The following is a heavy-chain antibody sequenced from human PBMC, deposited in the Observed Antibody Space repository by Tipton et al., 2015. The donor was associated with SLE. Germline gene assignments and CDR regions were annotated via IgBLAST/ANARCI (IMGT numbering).Heavy chain of an antibody. D-gene: IGHD1-26*01. CDR2: ISSSSSYI. CDR1: GFTFSSYS. J-gene: IGHJ2*01. CDR3: SSMGARDWYFDL. V-gene: IGHV3-21*04. Sequence: SLRLSCAASGFTFSSYSMNWVRQAPGKGLEWVSPISSSSSYIYYADSVKGRFTISRDNAKNSLYLQMNSLRAEDTAVYYCSSMGARDWYFDLWGRGTLVTVSS.